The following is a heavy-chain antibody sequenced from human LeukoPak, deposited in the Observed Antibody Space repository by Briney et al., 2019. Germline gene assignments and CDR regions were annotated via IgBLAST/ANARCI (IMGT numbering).Heavy chain of an antibody. CDR1: EFTFSSYS. J-gene: IGHJ5*02. V-gene: IGHV3-23*01. CDR3: AKDRAQQQLLLGGFDP. D-gene: IGHD6-13*01. CDR2: ISSSGGST. Sequence: GGSLRLSCAASEFTFSSYSMNWVRQAPGKGLEWVSGISSSGGSTYYADSVKGRFTISRDNSKNTLYLQMSSLRAEDTAVYYCAKDRAQQQLLLGGFDPWGQGTLVTVSS.